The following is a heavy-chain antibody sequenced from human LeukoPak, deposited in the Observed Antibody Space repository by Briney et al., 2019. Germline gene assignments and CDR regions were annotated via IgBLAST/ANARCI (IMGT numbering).Heavy chain of an antibody. V-gene: IGHV3-7*01. J-gene: IGHJ4*02. CDR1: GFTFSKYW. CDR2: IYQDGSRL. CDR3: ARQKDDVPRLDY. D-gene: IGHD6-25*01. Sequence: GGSLRLSCAGSGFTFSKYWMSWVRQAPGKGLEWVAGIYQDGSRLHYLDSVTGRSIISRDYDQNSLLLLMTRLRADDTVVYYCARQKDDVPRLDYWGGGGLVSVCS.